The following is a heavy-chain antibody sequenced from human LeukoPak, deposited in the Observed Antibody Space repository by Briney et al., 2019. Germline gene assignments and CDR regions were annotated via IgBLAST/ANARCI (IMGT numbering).Heavy chain of an antibody. J-gene: IGHJ4*02. CDR3: ARGSITTTPFDY. Sequence: PSETLSLTCAVYGVSFSGYYWSWIRQPPGKGLEWIGEINHSGSTNYNPSLKSRVTISVDTSKNQFSLKLSSVTAADTAVYYCARGSITTTPFDYWGQGTLVTVSS. CDR2: INHSGST. V-gene: IGHV4-34*01. CDR1: GVSFSGYY. D-gene: IGHD1-14*01.